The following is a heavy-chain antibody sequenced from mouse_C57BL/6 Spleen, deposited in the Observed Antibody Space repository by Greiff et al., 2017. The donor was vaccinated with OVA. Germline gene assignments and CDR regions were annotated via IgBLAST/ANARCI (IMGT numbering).Heavy chain of an antibody. Sequence: VQLQQSGAELVRPGASVKLSCKASGYTFTDYYINWVKQRPGQGLEWIARIYPGSGNTYYNEKFKGKATLTAEKSSSTAYMQLSSLTSEDSAVYFCARGGYGSSRWYFDVWGTGTTVTVSS. J-gene: IGHJ1*03. CDR2: IYPGSGNT. D-gene: IGHD1-1*01. V-gene: IGHV1-76*01. CDR3: ARGGYGSSRWYFDV. CDR1: GYTFTDYY.